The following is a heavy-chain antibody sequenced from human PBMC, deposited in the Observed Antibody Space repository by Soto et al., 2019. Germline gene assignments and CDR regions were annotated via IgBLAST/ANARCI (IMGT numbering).Heavy chain of an antibody. CDR2: IYISGNT. CDR1: GGSVSSHY. Sequence: SETLSLTCSVSGGSVSSHYLSWVRQPAGKGLEWIGRIYISGNTKYNPSFKSRVTMSVDTSKNQVSLRLSSVTAADTAVYYCARELKPYNSGWYFTLSWSQGTQVTVYS. D-gene: IGHD6-19*01. CDR3: ARELKPYNSGWYFTLS. J-gene: IGHJ5*02. V-gene: IGHV4-4*07.